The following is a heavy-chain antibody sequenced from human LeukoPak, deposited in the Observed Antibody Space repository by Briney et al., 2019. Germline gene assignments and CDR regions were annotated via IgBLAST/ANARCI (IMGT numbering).Heavy chain of an antibody. CDR2: IYYSGST. CDR3: ARANDYYDSSGYFDLFDY. D-gene: IGHD3-22*01. CDR1: GGSISSGGYY. V-gene: IGHV4-31*03. J-gene: IGHJ4*02. Sequence: SQTLSLTCTVSGGSISSGGYYWSWIRQHPGKGLEWIGYIYYSGSTCYNPSLKSRVTISVDTSKNQFSLKLSSVTAADTAVYYCARANDYYDSSGYFDLFDYWGQGTLVTVSS.